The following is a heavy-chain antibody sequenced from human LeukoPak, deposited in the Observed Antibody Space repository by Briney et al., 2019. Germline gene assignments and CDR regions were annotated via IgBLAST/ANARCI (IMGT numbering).Heavy chain of an antibody. J-gene: IGHJ3*02. CDR3: AREVNYGDYGDNAFDI. V-gene: IGHV4-39*07. CDR1: TGSISNSSYY. Sequence: SETLSLTCTVSTGSISNSSYYWGWFRQPPGKGLEWIGSIYYSGDTYSTPSLKSRVAISLDTSNNQFSLSLSSVTAADTAVYYCAREVNYGDYGDNAFDIWGQGTMVTVSS. CDR2: IYYSGDT. D-gene: IGHD4-17*01.